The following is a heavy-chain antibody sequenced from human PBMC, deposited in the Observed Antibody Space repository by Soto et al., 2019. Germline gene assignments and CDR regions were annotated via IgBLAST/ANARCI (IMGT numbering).Heavy chain of an antibody. J-gene: IGHJ2*01. CDR2: FDPEDGET. V-gene: IGHV1-24*01. CDR3: ATRAVEDRAPWYFDL. D-gene: IGHD6-19*01. Sequence: GASVKVSCKVSGYTLTELSMHWVRQAPGKGLEWMGGFDPEDGETIYAQKFQGRVTMTEDTSTDTAYMELSSLRSEDTAVYYCATRAVEDRAPWYFDLWGRGTLVTVSS. CDR1: GYTLTELS.